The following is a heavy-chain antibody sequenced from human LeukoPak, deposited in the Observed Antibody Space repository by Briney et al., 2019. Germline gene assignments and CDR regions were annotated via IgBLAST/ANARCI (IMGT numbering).Heavy chain of an antibody. CDR2: INHSGST. CDR3: AAEPYGDYVT. Sequence: SETLSLTCAVYGGSFSGYYWSWIRQPPGKGLEWIGEINHSGSTYYNPSLKSRVTISVDTSKNQFSLKLSSVTAADTAVYYCAAEPYGDYVTWGQGTLVTVSS. V-gene: IGHV4-34*01. CDR1: GGSFSGYY. D-gene: IGHD4-17*01. J-gene: IGHJ5*02.